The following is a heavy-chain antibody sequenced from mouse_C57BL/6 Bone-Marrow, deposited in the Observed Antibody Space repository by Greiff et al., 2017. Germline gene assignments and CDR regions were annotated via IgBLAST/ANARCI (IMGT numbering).Heavy chain of an antibody. CDR1: GFTFSSYG. CDR2: ISSGGSYT. CDR3: ARYDRGVLGY. J-gene: IGHJ2*01. V-gene: IGHV5-6*01. D-gene: IGHD2-3*01. Sequence: EVQGVESGGDLVKPGGSLKLSCAASGFTFSSYGMSWVRQTPDKRLEWVATISSGGSYTYYPDSVKGRFTISRDNAKNTLYLQMSSRKSEDTAMYYCARYDRGVLGYWGQGTTLTVSS.